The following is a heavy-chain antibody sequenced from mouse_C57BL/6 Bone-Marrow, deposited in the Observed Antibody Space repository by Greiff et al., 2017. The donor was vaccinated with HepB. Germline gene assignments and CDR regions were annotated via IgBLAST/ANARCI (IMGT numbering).Heavy chain of an antibody. CDR3: AIGTDYYGSSSGWYFDV. D-gene: IGHD1-1*01. J-gene: IGHJ1*03. CDR1: GYTFTSSW. Sequence: VQLQQPGAELVKPGASVKVSCKASGYTFTSSWMHWVKQRPGQGLEWFGRIHPSDSDTNYNQKFKGKATLTVDKSSSTAYMQLSSLTSEDSAVYYCAIGTDYYGSSSGWYFDVWGTGTTVTVSS. V-gene: IGHV1-74*01. CDR2: IHPSDSDT.